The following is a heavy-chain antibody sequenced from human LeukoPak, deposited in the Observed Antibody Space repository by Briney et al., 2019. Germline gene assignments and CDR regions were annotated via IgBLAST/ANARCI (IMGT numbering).Heavy chain of an antibody. J-gene: IGHJ3*02. CDR2: IYYSGST. V-gene: IGHV4-39*07. CDR3: ARDWAKSQLGPDAFDI. CDR1: GGSISSSSYY. Sequence: PSETLSLTCTVSGGSISSSSYYWGWIRQPPGKGLEWIGSIYYSGSTYYNPSLKSRVTISVDTSKNQFSLKLSSVTAADTAVYYCARDWAKSQLGPDAFDIWGQGTMVTVSS. D-gene: IGHD1-1*01.